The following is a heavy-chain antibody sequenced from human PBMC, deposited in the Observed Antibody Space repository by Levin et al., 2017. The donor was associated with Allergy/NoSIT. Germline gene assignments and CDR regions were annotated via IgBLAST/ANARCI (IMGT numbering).Heavy chain of an antibody. Sequence: GGSLRLSCAASGFTFNSYGMHWVRQAPGKGLEWVAVISYDGSNKYYADSVKGRFSISRDNSKNTLYLQMNSLRAEDTAVYYCAKDRWYCSGGSCYGGDYWGQGTLVTVSS. CDR2: ISYDGSNK. J-gene: IGHJ4*02. V-gene: IGHV3-30*18. CDR1: GFTFNSYG. D-gene: IGHD2-15*01. CDR3: AKDRWYCSGGSCYGGDY.